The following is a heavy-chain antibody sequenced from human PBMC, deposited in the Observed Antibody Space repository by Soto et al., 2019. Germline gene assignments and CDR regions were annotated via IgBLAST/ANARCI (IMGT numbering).Heavy chain of an antibody. Sequence: SETLSLTCVVSGGSLSDYFWSWIRQPPGMALEWIGEINHLGSINYNPSLKSRVTISVDTSKNQFSLKLSSVTAADTAVYYCARHRGWYRPFDYWGQGTLVTVSS. CDR3: ARHRGWYRPFDY. CDR1: GGSLSDYF. D-gene: IGHD6-19*01. J-gene: IGHJ4*02. CDR2: INHLGSI. V-gene: IGHV4-34*01.